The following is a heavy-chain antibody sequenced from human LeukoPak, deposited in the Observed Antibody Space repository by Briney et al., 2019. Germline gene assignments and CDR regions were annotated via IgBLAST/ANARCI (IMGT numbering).Heavy chain of an antibody. CDR1: GGTFSSYA. J-gene: IGHJ4*02. V-gene: IGHV1-69*05. CDR3: ATNGWGYDYVWGSYRPPTRFDY. CDR2: IIPIFGTA. Sequence: SVKVSCTASGGTFSSYAISWVRQAPGQGLEWMGGIIPIFGTANYAQKFQGRVTITTDESTSTAYMELSSLRSEDTAVYYCATNGWGYDYVWGSYRPPTRFDYWGQGTLVTVSS. D-gene: IGHD3-16*02.